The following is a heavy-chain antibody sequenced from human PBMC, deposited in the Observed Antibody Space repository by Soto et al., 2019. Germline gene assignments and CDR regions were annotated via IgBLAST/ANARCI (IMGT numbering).Heavy chain of an antibody. D-gene: IGHD2-21*02. J-gene: IGHJ6*02. CDR3: ARGRGVTAPYYYYGMDV. V-gene: IGHV4-34*01. Sequence: SETLSLTCAVYGGSFSGYYWSWIRQPPGKWLEWIGEINHSGSTNYNPSLKSRVTISVDTSKNQFSLKLSSVTAADTAVYYCARGRGVTAPYYYYGMDVWGQGXTVTVYS. CDR1: GGSFSGYY. CDR2: INHSGST.